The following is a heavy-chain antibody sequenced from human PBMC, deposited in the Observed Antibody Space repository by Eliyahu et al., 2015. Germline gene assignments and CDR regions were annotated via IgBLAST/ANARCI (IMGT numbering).Heavy chain of an antibody. Sequence: QVQLVQSGAEVKKPGSSVKXSCKXSGGTFXSYAXXWVXQAPGPGLXWMGGIIPIFGTANYAQKFQGRVTITADESTSTAYMELSSLRSEDTAVYYCARDEGLLQGGFAFDIWGQGTMVTVSS. CDR3: ARDEGLLQGGFAFDI. V-gene: IGHV1-69*01. CDR1: GGTFXSYA. CDR2: IIPIFGTA. J-gene: IGHJ3*02. D-gene: IGHD2-15*01.